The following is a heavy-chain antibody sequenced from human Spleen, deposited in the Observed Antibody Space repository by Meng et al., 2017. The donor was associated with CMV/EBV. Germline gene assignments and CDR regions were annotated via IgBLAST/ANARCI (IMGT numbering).Heavy chain of an antibody. V-gene: IGHV1-18*01. D-gene: IGHD2-21*01. J-gene: IGHJ4*02. CDR2: ISDYNGNT. Sequence: YGISWVRPAPGKGLEWMGWISDYNGNTDYAQNFQGRVTLTTDSSTGTAYMELRGLRSDDTAVYYCARGGMMWRSGIVIEPATAFDFWGQGTLVTVSS. CDR3: ARGGMMWRSGIVIEPATAFDF. CDR1: YG.